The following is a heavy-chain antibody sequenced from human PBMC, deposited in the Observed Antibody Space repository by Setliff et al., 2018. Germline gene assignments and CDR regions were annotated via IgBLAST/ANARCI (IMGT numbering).Heavy chain of an antibody. CDR2: MNPNSGNT. V-gene: IGHV1-8*02. Sequence: ASVKVSCKASGYTFTSYDINWVRQATGQVLEWMGWMNPNSGNTGYAQKFQGRVTMTRNTSISTAYMELSSLRSEDTAVYYCARDVPFWSGYYTGYYYYYGMDVWGQGTTVTVSS. CDR3: ARDVPFWSGYYTGYYYYYGMDV. D-gene: IGHD3-3*01. CDR1: GYTFTSYD. J-gene: IGHJ6*02.